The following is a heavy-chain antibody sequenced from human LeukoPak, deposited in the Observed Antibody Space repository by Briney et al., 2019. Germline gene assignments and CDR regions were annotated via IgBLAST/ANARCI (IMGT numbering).Heavy chain of an antibody. V-gene: IGHV3-23*01. D-gene: IGHD6-13*01. Sequence: GGSLRLSCAASGLTFSSYAMSWVRQAPGKGLEWVSAISCSGDSTHYADYVKGRFTISRDNSKNTLYLQMYSLRAEDTAVYYCAKGRSSSARDYYYYMDVWGKGTTVTVSS. CDR3: AKGRSSSARDYYYYMDV. CDR2: ISCSGDST. CDR1: GLTFSSYA. J-gene: IGHJ6*03.